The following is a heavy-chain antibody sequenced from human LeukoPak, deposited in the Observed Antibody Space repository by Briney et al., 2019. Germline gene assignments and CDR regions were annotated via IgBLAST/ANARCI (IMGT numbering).Heavy chain of an antibody. CDR3: AKDTQMIQLWTFDY. V-gene: IGHV3-9*01. J-gene: IGHJ4*02. D-gene: IGHD5-18*01. Sequence: GRSLRLSCAASGFTFYDYAMHWVRHAPGKGLESVSGISWNSGSIGYADSVKGRFTISRDNAKNSLYLQMNSLRAEDTALYYCAKDTQMIQLWTFDYWGQGTLVTVSS. CDR2: ISWNSGSI. CDR1: GFTFYDYA.